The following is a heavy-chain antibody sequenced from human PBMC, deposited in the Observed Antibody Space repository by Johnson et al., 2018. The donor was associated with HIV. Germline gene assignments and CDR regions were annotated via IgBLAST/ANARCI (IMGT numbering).Heavy chain of an antibody. V-gene: IGHV3-20*04. CDR3: TTAPNTYYYEHDGFDI. D-gene: IGHD3-22*01. J-gene: IGHJ3*02. Sequence: VQLVESGGGVVRPGGSLRLSCAASGFTLDDYGMSWVRQVPGKGLEWVSVIDSGGGTKYADSVTGRFIISRDDSKNTLYLQMNSLKTEDTAVYYCTTAPNTYYYEHDGFDIWGQGTMVTVSS. CDR2: IDSGGGT. CDR1: GFTLDDYG.